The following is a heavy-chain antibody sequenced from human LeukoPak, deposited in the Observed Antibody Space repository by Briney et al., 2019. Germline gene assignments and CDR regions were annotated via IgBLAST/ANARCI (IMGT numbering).Heavy chain of an antibody. CDR2: IYYSGST. D-gene: IGHD1-26*01. V-gene: IGHV4-61*01. CDR3: ARASGGGGGSYYNWFDP. CDR1: GGSVSSSSYY. J-gene: IGHJ5*02. Sequence: ASETLSLTCTVSGGSVSSSSYYWSWIRQPPGKGLEWIGYIYYSGSTNYNPSLKSRVTISVDTSKNQFSLKLSSVTAADTAVYYCARASGGGGGSYYNWFDPWGQGTLVTVSS.